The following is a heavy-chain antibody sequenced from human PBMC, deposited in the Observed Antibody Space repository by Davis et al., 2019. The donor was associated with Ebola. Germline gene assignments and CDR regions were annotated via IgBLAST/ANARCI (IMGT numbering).Heavy chain of an antibody. CDR1: GFTFSSYG. J-gene: IGHJ5*02. Sequence: GESLKISCAASGFTFSSYGMHWVRQAPGKGLEWVAVIWYDGSNKYYADSVKGRFTISRDNSKNTLYLQMNSLRAEDTAVYYCAKDSVSPSFDYGPPDWFDPWGQGTLVTVSS. CDR3: AKDSVSPSFDYGPPDWFDP. D-gene: IGHD4-17*01. V-gene: IGHV3-33*06. CDR2: IWYDGSNK.